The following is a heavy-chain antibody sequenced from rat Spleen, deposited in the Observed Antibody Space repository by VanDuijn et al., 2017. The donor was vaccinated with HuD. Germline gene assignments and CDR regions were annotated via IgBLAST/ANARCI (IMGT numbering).Heavy chain of an antibody. Sequence: EVQLVESGGGLVQPGRSLKLSCAASGITFSDYYMAWVRQAPTKGLEWVATISYDGSSTYYRDSVKGRFTISRDNAKSTLYLQMDSLRSEDTATYYCARPNYPGFNYFDYWGQGVMVTVSS. CDR2: ISYDGSST. V-gene: IGHV5-7*01. D-gene: IGHD1-4*01. CDR1: GITFSDYY. CDR3: ARPNYPGFNYFDY. J-gene: IGHJ2*01.